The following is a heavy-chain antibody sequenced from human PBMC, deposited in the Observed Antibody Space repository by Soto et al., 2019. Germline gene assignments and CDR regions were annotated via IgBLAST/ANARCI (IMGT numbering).Heavy chain of an antibody. Sequence: GGSLRLSCAASGFTFSDHYMDWVRLAQGKGLEWVGRIKNKTNNYITQYAASVKGRFTISRDDSKNSLYLQMDSLKTEDTAVYFCSTKVTIVTKRTDYWGQGSLVTVSS. CDR3: STKVTIVTKRTDY. V-gene: IGHV3-72*01. J-gene: IGHJ4*02. D-gene: IGHD4-17*01. CDR1: GFTFSDHY. CDR2: IKNKTNNYIT.